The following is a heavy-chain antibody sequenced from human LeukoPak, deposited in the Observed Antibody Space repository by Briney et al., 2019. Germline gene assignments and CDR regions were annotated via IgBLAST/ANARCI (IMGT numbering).Heavy chain of an antibody. CDR1: GFTFSSYS. CDR3: ARAPDSNGGGPDY. CDR2: ISSSSSYI. D-gene: IGHD2-15*01. Sequence: GGSLRLSCAASGFTFSSYSMNWVRQAPGKGLEWVSSISSSSSYIYYADSVKGRFTISRDNAKNSLYLQMNSLRAEDTAVYYCARAPDSNGGGPDYWGQGTLVTVSS. V-gene: IGHV3-21*01. J-gene: IGHJ4*02.